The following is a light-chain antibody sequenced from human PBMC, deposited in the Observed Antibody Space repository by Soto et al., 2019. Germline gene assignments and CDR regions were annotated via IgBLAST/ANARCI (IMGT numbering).Light chain of an antibody. CDR2: AVS. CDR1: SSDVGTYNY. V-gene: IGLV2-14*01. J-gene: IGLJ3*02. Sequence: QSALTQPASVSGSPGQSISISCTGTSSDVGTYNYVSWYQQYPGKAPKLLIYAVSYRPSGVSDRFSGSKSGNTASLTISGLQAEDEADYYCSSYTTSRTRCVFGGGTKLTVL. CDR3: SSYTTSRTRCV.